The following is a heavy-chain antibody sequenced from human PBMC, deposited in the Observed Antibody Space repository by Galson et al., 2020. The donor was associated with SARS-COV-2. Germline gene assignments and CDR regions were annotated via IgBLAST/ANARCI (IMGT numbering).Heavy chain of an antibody. D-gene: IGHD3-3*01. CDR1: GGSISSGDYY. CDR3: AREILPDYDFWSGYYDY. Sequence: ETSETLSLTCTVSGGSISSGDYYWSWIRQPPGKGLEWLGYIYYSGSTYYNPSLKSRVTISVDTSKNQFSLKLSSVTAADTAVYYCAREILPDYDFWSGYYDYWGQGTLVTVSS. J-gene: IGHJ4*02. CDR2: IYYSGST. V-gene: IGHV4-30-4*01.